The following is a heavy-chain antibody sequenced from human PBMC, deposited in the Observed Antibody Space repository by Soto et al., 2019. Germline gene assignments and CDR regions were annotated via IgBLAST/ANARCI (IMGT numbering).Heavy chain of an antibody. CDR1: GYTFTSYA. J-gene: IGHJ6*02. CDR3: ARAEGVKYYDFWSGYYTYYYYGMDV. V-gene: IGHV1-3*01. D-gene: IGHD3-3*01. CDR2: INAGNGNT. Sequence: EASVKVSCKASGYTFTSYAMHWVRQAPGQRLEWMGWINAGNGNTKYSQKFQGRVTITRDTSASTAYMELSSLRSEDTAVYYCARAEGVKYYDFWSGYYTYYYYGMDVWGQGTTVTVSS.